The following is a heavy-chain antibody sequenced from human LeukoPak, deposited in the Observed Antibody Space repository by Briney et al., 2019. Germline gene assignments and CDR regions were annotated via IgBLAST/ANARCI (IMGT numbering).Heavy chain of an antibody. D-gene: IGHD3-10*01. J-gene: IGHJ4*02. CDR2: INHSGST. V-gene: IGHV4-34*01. Sequence: SETLSLTCAVYGGSFSGYYWGWIRQPPGKGLEWIGEINHSGSTNYNPSLKSRVTISVDTSKNQFSLKLSSVTAADTAVHYCARRGGTRDYWGQGTLVTVSS. CDR1: GGSFSGYY. CDR3: ARRGGTRDY.